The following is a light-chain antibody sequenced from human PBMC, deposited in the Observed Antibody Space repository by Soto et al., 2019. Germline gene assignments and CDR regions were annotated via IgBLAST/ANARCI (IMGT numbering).Light chain of an antibody. CDR1: QSVSTY. Sequence: EIVLTQSPATLSLSPGERATLSCRPSQSVSTYLAWYQQKPGHAPRLLIYEASNRATGIPARFSGSGSGTDFTLTISSLEPEDFAVYYCQQRNIWPPLFTFGPGTKVDVK. CDR2: EAS. CDR3: QQRNIWPPLFT. J-gene: IGKJ3*01. V-gene: IGKV3-11*01.